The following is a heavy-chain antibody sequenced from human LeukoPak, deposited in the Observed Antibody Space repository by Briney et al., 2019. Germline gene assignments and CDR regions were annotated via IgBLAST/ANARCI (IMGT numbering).Heavy chain of an antibody. Sequence: SETLSLTCTVSGGSISSFYWSWIRQPPGKGLEWIGSIYYSGSTNYNPSLKSRVTISVDTSKNQFSLKLSSVTAADTAVYYCARQGSYYYFDYWGQGTLVTVSS. J-gene: IGHJ4*02. D-gene: IGHD1-26*01. V-gene: IGHV4-59*08. CDR3: ARQGSYYYFDY. CDR1: GGSISSFY. CDR2: IYYSGST.